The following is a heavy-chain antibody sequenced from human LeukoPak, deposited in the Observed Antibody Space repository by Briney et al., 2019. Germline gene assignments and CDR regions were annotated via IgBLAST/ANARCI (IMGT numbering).Heavy chain of an antibody. Sequence: PSETLSLTCTVSGGSISSYYWSWIRQPPGKGLEWIGYIYYSGSTNYNPSLKSRVTISVDTSKNQFSLKLSSVTAADTAVYYCARASGITIFDWFDPWGQGTLVTVSS. J-gene: IGHJ5*02. CDR2: IYYSGST. CDR3: ARASGITIFDWFDP. V-gene: IGHV4-59*01. CDR1: GGSISSYY. D-gene: IGHD3-3*01.